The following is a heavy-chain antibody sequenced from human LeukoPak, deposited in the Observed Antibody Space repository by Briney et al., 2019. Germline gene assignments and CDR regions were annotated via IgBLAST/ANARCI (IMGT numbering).Heavy chain of an antibody. Sequence: GGSLRLSCTASGFTFDDYAMYWVRQAPGKGLEWVSGISWNSGSIAYADSVKGRFTISRDNTKNSLYLQMNSLRAEDTALYYCVKGRWFGELLSWGQGTLVSVSS. J-gene: IGHJ5*02. CDR1: GFTFDDYA. V-gene: IGHV3-9*01. CDR2: ISWNSGSI. CDR3: VKGRWFGELLS. D-gene: IGHD3-10*01.